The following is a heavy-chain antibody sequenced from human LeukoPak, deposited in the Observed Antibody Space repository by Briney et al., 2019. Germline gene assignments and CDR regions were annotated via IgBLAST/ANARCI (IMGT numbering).Heavy chain of an antibody. V-gene: IGHV1-24*01. Sequence: GAPVKVSCKVSGYSLTELSMHWVRQTPGKGLEWMGGFDPEAGETIYAQKFQGRVTMTEDTSTDTAYMELSSLRSEDTAVFYCATWAGAVIVDKNGGVYWGQGTLVTVSS. J-gene: IGHJ4*02. D-gene: IGHD3-22*01. CDR2: FDPEAGET. CDR1: GYSLTELS. CDR3: ATWAGAVIVDKNGGVY.